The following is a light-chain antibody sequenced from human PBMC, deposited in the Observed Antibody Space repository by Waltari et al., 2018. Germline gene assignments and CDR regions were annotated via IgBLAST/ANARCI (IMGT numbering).Light chain of an antibody. CDR1: SGSIADNH. J-gene: IGLJ3*02. CDR2: EDN. V-gene: IGLV6-57*02. CDR3: QSYDGSNWV. Sequence: NFMLTQPHSVSESPGKTVTISCTGSSGSIADNHVQWYQQRPGSAPTTVIFEDNRRPSGVPDRFSGSIDSSSNSASLAISGLKTEDEADYYCQSYDGSNWVFGGGTKLTVL.